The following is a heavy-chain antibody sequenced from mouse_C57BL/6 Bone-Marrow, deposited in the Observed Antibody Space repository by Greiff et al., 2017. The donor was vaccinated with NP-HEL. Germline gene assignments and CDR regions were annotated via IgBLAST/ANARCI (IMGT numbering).Heavy chain of an antibody. J-gene: IGHJ1*03. CDR3: VYITTVVFCWYFDV. D-gene: IGHD1-1*01. CDR1: GYAFTNYL. V-gene: IGHV1-54*01. Sequence: QVQLQQSGAELVRPGTSVKVSCKASGYAFTNYLIEWVKQRPGQGLEWIGVINPGSGGTNYNEKFKGKATLTADKSSSTAYMQLSSLTSEDSAVYVCVYITTVVFCWYFDVWGTGTTVTVSS. CDR2: INPGSGGT.